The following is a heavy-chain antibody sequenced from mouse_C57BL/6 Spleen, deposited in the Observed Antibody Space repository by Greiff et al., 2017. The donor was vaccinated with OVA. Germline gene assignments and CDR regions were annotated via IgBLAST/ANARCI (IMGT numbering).Heavy chain of an antibody. Sequence: DVKLVESGGGLVKPGGSLKLSCAASGFTFSDYGMPWVRPAPEKGLEWVAYISSGSSTIYYADTVTGRFTISRDNAKNTLYLQMTSLRCEDTAMYYCAREDYDGYWGQGTTLTVSS. CDR3: AREDYDGY. J-gene: IGHJ2*01. V-gene: IGHV5-17*01. CDR2: ISSGSSTI. CDR1: GFTFSDYG. D-gene: IGHD2-4*01.